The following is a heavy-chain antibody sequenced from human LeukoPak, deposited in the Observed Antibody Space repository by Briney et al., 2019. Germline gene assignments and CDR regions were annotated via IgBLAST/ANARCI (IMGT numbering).Heavy chain of an antibody. CDR1: GFTFSSYS. CDR2: ISSSSSYI. CDR3: ARDLQQWLVAYDAFDI. J-gene: IGHJ3*02. V-gene: IGHV3-21*01. D-gene: IGHD6-19*01. Sequence: GGSLRLSCAASGFTFSSYSMNWVRQAPGKGLEWVSSISSSSSYIYYADSVKGRFTISRDNAKNSLYLQMNSLRAGDTAVYYCARDLQQWLVAYDAFDIWGQGTMVTVSS.